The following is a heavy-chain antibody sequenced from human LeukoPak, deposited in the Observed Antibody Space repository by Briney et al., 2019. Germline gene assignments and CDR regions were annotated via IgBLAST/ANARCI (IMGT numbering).Heavy chain of an antibody. D-gene: IGHD5-12*01. CDR3: ASHSGGYAY. CDR1: GGSISSGDYS. V-gene: IGHV4-30-4*07. Sequence: PSQTLSLTCAVSGGSISSGDYSRSWIRQPPGKGLEWIGYIYYTDTYYNPSLKSRVTISLDTSKNQFSLKLSSVTAADTAVYYCASHSGGYAYWGQGTLVTVSS. CDR2: IYYTDT. J-gene: IGHJ4*02.